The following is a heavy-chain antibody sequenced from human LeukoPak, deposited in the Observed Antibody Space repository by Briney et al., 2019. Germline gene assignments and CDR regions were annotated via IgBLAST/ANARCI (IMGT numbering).Heavy chain of an antibody. V-gene: IGHV1-18*01. J-gene: IGHJ3*02. CDR1: GYTFTSYG. D-gene: IGHD5-24*01. Sequence: ASVKVSCKASGYTFTSYGISWVRQVPGQGLEWMGWISAYNGNTNYAQKLQGRVTMSTDTSTSTGYMELRSLRSDDTAVYYCARGLQETLAWLKALSAFDIWGQGTMVTVSS. CDR3: ARGLQETLAWLKALSAFDI. CDR2: ISAYNGNT.